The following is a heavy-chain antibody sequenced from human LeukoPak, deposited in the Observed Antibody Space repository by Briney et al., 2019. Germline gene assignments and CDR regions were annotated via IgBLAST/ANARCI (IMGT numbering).Heavy chain of an antibody. D-gene: IGHD3-22*01. Sequence: GGSLRLSCAASGFTFSSYAMSWVRQAPGKGLEWVSAISGSGGSTYYADSMKGRFTISRDNSKNTLYLQMNSLRAEDTAVYYCAKDRMIVVVITTFDYWGQGTLVTVSS. CDR2: ISGSGGST. J-gene: IGHJ4*02. CDR3: AKDRMIVVVITTFDY. CDR1: GFTFSSYA. V-gene: IGHV3-23*01.